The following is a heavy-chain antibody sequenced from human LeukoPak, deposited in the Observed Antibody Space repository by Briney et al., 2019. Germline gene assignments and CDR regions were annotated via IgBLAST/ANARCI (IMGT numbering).Heavy chain of an antibody. D-gene: IGHD6-19*01. CDR3: ARHRRLQWLKQGTLYYYYGMDV. CDR2: IYPGDSDT. V-gene: IGHV5-51*01. CDR1: GYSFTSYW. Sequence: GESLKISCKGSGYSFTSYWIGWVRQMPGKGLEWMGIIYPGDSDTRYSPSFQGQVTISADKSISTAYLQWSSLKASDTAMYYCARHRRLQWLKQGTLYYYYGMDVWGQGTTVTVSS. J-gene: IGHJ6*02.